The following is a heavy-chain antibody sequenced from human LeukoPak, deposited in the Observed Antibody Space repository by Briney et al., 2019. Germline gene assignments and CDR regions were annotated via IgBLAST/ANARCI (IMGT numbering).Heavy chain of an antibody. D-gene: IGHD6-13*01. J-gene: IGHJ4*02. CDR3: VRVPAAGTGPDS. V-gene: IGHV4-61*08. CDR2: MHNSGTP. CDR1: GGSVSSGGHY. Sequence: SETLSLTCTVSGGSVSSGGHYWSWIRQPPGKGLEWLGYMHNSGTPNYSPSLKSRVTMSADTSKNQFSLNLSSVTAADTAVYYCVRVPAAGTGPDSWGQGILVSVSS.